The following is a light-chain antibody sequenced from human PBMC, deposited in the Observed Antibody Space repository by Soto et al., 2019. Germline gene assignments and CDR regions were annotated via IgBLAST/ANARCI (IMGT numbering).Light chain of an antibody. V-gene: IGKV1-27*01. CDR2: GAS. J-gene: IGKJ3*01. CDR3: QRYISAPFT. Sequence: DIQMTQSPSSLSASVGDRVTITCRATQGISNYLAWYQQKPGKVPKLLIYGASTLQSGVPSRFSGSGSGTDFTLTISSLQPEDVATSYCQRYISAPFTFGPGTNVDIK. CDR1: QGISNY.